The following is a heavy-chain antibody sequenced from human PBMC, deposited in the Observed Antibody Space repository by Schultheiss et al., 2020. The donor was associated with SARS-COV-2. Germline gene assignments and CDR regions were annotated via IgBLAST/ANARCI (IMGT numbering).Heavy chain of an antibody. Sequence: ASVKVSCKASGYTFTGYYMHWVRLAPGQGLEWMGRIDSNSGGTDYAQRFQGRVTLTRDASITTAYMELSSLKSDDTAIYYCTRDSLGTDWFDPWGQGTLVTVSS. J-gene: IGHJ5*02. D-gene: IGHD3-3*02. CDR1: GYTFTGYY. V-gene: IGHV1-2*06. CDR2: IDSNSGGT. CDR3: TRDSLGTDWFDP.